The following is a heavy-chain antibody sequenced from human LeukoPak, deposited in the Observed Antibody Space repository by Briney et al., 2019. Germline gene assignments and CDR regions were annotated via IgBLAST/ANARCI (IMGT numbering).Heavy chain of an antibody. V-gene: IGHV4-61*01. CDR3: ARDRVRGNSNPFFDY. J-gene: IGHJ4*02. D-gene: IGHD4-11*01. CDR1: GGSVSSGSYY. Sequence: PSETLSLTCTVSGGSVSSGSYYWSWIRQPPGKGLEWIGYIYYSGSTNYNPSLKSRVTISVDTSKNQFSLKLSSVTAADTAVYYCARDRVRGNSNPFFDYWGQGTLVTVSS. CDR2: IYYSGST.